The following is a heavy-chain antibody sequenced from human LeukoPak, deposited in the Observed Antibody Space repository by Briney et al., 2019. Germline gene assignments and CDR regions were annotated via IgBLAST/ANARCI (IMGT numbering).Heavy chain of an antibody. CDR2: ISAYNGNT. D-gene: IGHD2-2*02. Sequence: ASVKVSCKASGYTFTSYGMSWVRQAPGQGLEWMGWISAYNGNTNYAQRLQGRVTMTTDTSTSTAYMELRSLRSDDTAVYYCARDRATPDWFDPWGQGTLVTVSS. V-gene: IGHV1-18*01. CDR1: GYTFTSYG. CDR3: ARDRATPDWFDP. J-gene: IGHJ5*02.